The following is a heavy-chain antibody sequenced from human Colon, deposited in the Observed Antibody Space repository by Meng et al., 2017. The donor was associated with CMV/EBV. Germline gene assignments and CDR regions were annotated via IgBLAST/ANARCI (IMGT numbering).Heavy chain of an antibody. Sequence: GGSLRLSCAASGFTFSTYAMSWVRQAPGKGLEWVSSISVSGGSTYFADSVKGRFTISRDNSKNTLYFQMNSLRVEDTALYYCAKGGWGDAFDIWGQGTMVTVSS. CDR2: ISVSGGST. D-gene: IGHD7-27*01. CDR3: AKGGWGDAFDI. CDR1: GFTFSTYA. V-gene: IGHV3-23*01. J-gene: IGHJ3*02.